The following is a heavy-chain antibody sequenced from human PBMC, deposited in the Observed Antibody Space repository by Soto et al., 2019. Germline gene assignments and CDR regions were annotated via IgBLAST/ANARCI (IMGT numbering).Heavy chain of an antibody. Sequence: ASVKVSCKASGYTFTSYYMHWVRQAPGQGLEWMGIINPSGGSTSYAQKFQGRVTMTRDTSTSTVYMELSSLRSEDTAVYYCARDQRQLNYDILTGSENYYGMDVWGQGTTVTAP. J-gene: IGHJ6*02. CDR1: GYTFTSYY. CDR2: INPSGGST. D-gene: IGHD3-9*01. CDR3: ARDQRQLNYDILTGSENYYGMDV. V-gene: IGHV1-46*01.